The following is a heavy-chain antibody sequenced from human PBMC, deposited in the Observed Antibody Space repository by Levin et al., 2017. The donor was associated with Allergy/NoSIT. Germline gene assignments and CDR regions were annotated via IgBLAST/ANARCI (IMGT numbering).Heavy chain of an antibody. CDR3: ARSSSIAARRESCLGY. Sequence: ASVKVSCKASGYTFTSYDINWVRQATGQGLEWMGWMNPNSGNTGYAQKFQGRVTMTRNTSISTAYMELSSLRSEDTAVYYCARSSSIAARRESCLGYWGQGTLVTVSS. CDR1: GYTFTSYD. V-gene: IGHV1-8*01. CDR2: MNPNSGNT. J-gene: IGHJ4*02. D-gene: IGHD6-6*01.